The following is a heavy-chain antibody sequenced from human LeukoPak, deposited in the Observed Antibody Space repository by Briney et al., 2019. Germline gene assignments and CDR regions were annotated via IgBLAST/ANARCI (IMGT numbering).Heavy chain of an antibody. CDR2: ISSSGSTI. J-gene: IGHJ4*02. Sequence: GGSLRLSCAASGFTFSSYAMSWVRQAPGKGLEWVSYISSSGSTIYYADSVKGRFTISRDNAKNSLYLQMNSLRAEDTAVYYCARDGHDYGDYFDYWGQGTLVTVSS. CDR3: ARDGHDYGDYFDY. CDR1: GFTFSSYA. V-gene: IGHV3-48*04. D-gene: IGHD4-17*01.